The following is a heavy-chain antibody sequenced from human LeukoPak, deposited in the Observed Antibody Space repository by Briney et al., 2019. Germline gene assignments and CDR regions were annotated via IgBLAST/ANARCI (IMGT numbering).Heavy chain of an antibody. J-gene: IGHJ4*02. V-gene: IGHV1-69*13. CDR2: IIPIFGTA. Sequence: GASVKVSCKASGGTFSSYAISWVRQAPGQGLEWMGGIIPIFGTANYAQKFQGRVTITADESTSTAYMGLSSLRPEDTAVYYCASRVGGSYYDTTYFDYWGQGTLVTVSS. CDR1: GGTFSSYA. CDR3: ASRVGGSYYDTTYFDY. D-gene: IGHD1-26*01.